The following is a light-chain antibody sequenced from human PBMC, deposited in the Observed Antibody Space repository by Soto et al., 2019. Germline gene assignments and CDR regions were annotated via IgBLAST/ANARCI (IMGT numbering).Light chain of an antibody. J-gene: IGLJ2*01. V-gene: IGLV2-14*03. CDR3: SSYTSSSTVL. Sequence: QSALTQPASVSESPGQSITISCTGTSSDVGGYNFVSWYQHHPGKVPKLMIYDVSNRPSGVSNRFSGSKSGNTASLTISGLQAEDEADYYCSSYTSSSTVLFGGGTKVTVL. CDR1: SSDVGGYNF. CDR2: DVS.